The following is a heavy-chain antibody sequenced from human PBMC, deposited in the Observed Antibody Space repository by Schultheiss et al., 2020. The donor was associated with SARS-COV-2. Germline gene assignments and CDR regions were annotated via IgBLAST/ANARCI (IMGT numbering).Heavy chain of an antibody. V-gene: IGHV1-18*04. D-gene: IGHD6-13*01. Sequence: ASVKVSCKASGYTFTNYDISWVRHAPGQGLEWMGWISAYNGNTNYGQNLQGRVTMTTDTSTNTAYMELRSLRSDDTALYYCAREGRRGSSWYLSHWGQGTLVTVSS. J-gene: IGHJ4*02. CDR3: AREGRRGSSWYLSH. CDR2: ISAYNGNT. CDR1: GYTFTNYD.